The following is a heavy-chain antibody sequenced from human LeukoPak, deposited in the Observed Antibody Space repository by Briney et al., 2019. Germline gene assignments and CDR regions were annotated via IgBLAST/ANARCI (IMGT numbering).Heavy chain of an antibody. CDR3: ARIVEMAVY. CDR1: GGSFSGYY. J-gene: IGHJ4*02. V-gene: IGHV4-34*01. D-gene: IGHD5-24*01. Sequence: SETLSLTCAVYGGSFSGYYWSWIRQPPGKGLERIGEINHSGSTNYNPSLRSRVTISVDTSKNQFSLKLSSVTAADTAVYYCARIVEMAVYWGQGTLVTVSS. CDR2: INHSGST.